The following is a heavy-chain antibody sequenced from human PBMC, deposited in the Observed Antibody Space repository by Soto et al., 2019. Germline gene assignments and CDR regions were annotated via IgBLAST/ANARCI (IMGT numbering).Heavy chain of an antibody. Sequence: ASVKVSCKASGYTFTSYGLSWVRQAPGQGLVWMGWINGYTGNTNYAQKFQGRVTMTTDTSTNTAYLDLWTLISDDTAVYYCAQSGVTGKGVKDVWGQGTTATVSS. CDR3: AQSGVTGKGVKDV. D-gene: IGHD7-27*01. CDR2: INGYTGNT. J-gene: IGHJ6*02. CDR1: GYTFTSYG. V-gene: IGHV1-18*01.